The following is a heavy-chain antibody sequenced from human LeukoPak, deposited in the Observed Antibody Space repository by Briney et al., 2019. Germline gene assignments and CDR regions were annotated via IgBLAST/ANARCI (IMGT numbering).Heavy chain of an antibody. CDR1: GFTFSHYG. CDR3: AKPYYYGSGTYYKYFDY. CDR2: IRYDRSNI. J-gene: IGHJ4*02. D-gene: IGHD3-10*01. Sequence: GRSLRLSCAASGFTFSHYGMHWVRQAPGKGLEWVAVIRYDRSNINYGDSVKGRFTISRDNSKNTLDLQMNSLRAEDTAVYYCAKPYYYGSGTYYKYFDYWGQGSLVTVSS. V-gene: IGHV3-33*06.